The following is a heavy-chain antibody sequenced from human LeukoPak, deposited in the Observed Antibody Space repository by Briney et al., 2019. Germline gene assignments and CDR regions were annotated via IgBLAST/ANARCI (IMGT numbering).Heavy chain of an antibody. D-gene: IGHD3-16*01. CDR2: TRNKANSYTT. V-gene: IGHV3-72*01. CDR1: GFTFSDHY. CDR3: ARDRVAYYDYVWGSLEFDY. Sequence: PGGSLRLSCAASGFTFSDHYMDWVRQAPGKGLEWVGRTRNKANSYTTEYAASVKGRFTISRDDSKNSLYLQMNSLKTEDTAVYYCARDRVAYYDYVWGSLEFDYWGQGTLVTVSS. J-gene: IGHJ4*02.